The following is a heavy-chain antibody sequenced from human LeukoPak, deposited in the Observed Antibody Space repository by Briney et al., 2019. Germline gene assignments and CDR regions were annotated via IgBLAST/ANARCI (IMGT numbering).Heavy chain of an antibody. CDR2: ISGSGGST. Sequence: GGSLRLSCAASGFTFSSYAMSWVRQAPGKGLEWVSAISGSGGSTYYADSVKGRFTISRDNSKNTLYLQMNSLRAEDTAVYYCARDLSYSSATVGFDYWGQGTLVTVSS. V-gene: IGHV3-23*01. J-gene: IGHJ4*02. CDR3: ARDLSYSSATVGFDY. D-gene: IGHD6-25*01. CDR1: GFTFSSYA.